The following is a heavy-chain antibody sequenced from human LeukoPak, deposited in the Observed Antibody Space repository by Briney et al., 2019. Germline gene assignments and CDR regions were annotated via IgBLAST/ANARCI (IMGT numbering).Heavy chain of an antibody. J-gene: IGHJ4*02. D-gene: IGHD6-13*01. CDR2: INPNSGGT. Sequence: GASVKVSCKASGYTFTGYYMHWVRQAPGQGLEWMGWINPNSGGTNYAQKFQGRVTMTRDTSISTAYMELSRLRSDDTAVYYCAFHGGDSSSWDTDYFDYWGQGTLVTVSS. CDR3: AFHGGDSSSWDTDYFDY. CDR1: GYTFTGYY. V-gene: IGHV1-2*02.